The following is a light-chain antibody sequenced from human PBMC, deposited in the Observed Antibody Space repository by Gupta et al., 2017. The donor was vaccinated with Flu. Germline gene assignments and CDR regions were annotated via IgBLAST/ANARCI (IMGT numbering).Light chain of an antibody. Sequence: MPASVGERGTSAWQVSKDMNKDLNWYQKKPAKAPQLLIYDGSRWEIGGTPRFSGTGHGTDVTLTISSRQREDIAAYYCQQDNKLRPAYTFGQGTTLEI. CDR2: DGS. V-gene: IGKV1-33*01. CDR1: KDMNKD. CDR3: QQDNKLRPAYT. J-gene: IGKJ2*01.